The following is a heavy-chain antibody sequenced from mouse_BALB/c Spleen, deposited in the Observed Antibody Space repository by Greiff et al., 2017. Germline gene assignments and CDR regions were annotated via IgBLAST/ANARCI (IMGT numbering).Heavy chain of an antibody. J-gene: IGHJ4*01. CDR1: GYSITSDYA. CDR2: ISYSGST. Sequence: EVQLVESGPGLVKPSQSLSLTCTVTGYSITSDYAWNWIRQFPGNKLEWMGYISYSGSTSYNPSLKSRISITRDTSKNQFFLQLNSVTTEDTATYYCARRTTKDAMDYWGQGTSVTVSA. CDR3: ARRTTKDAMDY. V-gene: IGHV3-2*02. D-gene: IGHD1-1*01.